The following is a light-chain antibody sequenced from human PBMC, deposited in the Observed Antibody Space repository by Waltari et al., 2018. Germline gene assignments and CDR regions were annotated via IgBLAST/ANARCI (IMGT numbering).Light chain of an antibody. CDR1: NSDIDPFNS. CDR3: SSFPGGSLV. J-gene: IGLJ2*01. Sequence: QSALTQPRSVSGSPGQSVTISCTKTNSDIDPFNSVSWYQHHPGKAPKLVIYDVRVRPSGVPDRFSGSRSGNTASLIISGLQPEDEADYYCSSFPGGSLVFGGGTELTVL. V-gene: IGLV2-11*01. CDR2: DVR.